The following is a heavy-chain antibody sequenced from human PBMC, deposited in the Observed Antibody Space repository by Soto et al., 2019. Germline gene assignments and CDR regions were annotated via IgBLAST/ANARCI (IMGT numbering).Heavy chain of an antibody. V-gene: IGHV4-31*03. J-gene: IGHJ6*02. CDR2: IYYSGST. Sequence: QVQLQESGPGLVKPSQTLSRTCTVSGGSISSGGYYWSWIRQHPGKGLEWIGYIYYSGSTYYNPSLKSRVTISVDTSKNQFSLKLSSVTAADTAVYYCARDTVTTYYYYYGMDVWGQGTTVTVSS. CDR1: GGSISSGGYY. CDR3: ARDTVTTYYYYYGMDV. D-gene: IGHD4-17*01.